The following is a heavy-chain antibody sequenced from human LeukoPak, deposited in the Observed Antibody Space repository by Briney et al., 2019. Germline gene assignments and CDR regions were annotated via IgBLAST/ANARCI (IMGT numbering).Heavy chain of an antibody. J-gene: IGHJ3*02. D-gene: IGHD3-10*01. Sequence: SETLSLTCTVSGGSISSYYRSWIRQPPGKGLEWIGYIYYSGSTNYNPSLKSRVTISVDTSKNQFSLKLSSVTAADTAVYYCARIVRGVISPDDAFDIWGQGTMVTVSS. V-gene: IGHV4-59*01. CDR3: ARIVRGVISPDDAFDI. CDR2: IYYSGST. CDR1: GGSISSYY.